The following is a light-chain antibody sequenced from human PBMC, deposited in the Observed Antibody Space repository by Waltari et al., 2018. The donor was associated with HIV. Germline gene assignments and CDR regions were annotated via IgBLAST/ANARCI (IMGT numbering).Light chain of an antibody. Sequence: QSALTQPASVSGSPGKSITISCIGSSSDIGAYNFVSWYQQRPGKAPKLMIYEVSDRPSGSSNRFSGSKSVITASLTISGLQADDEADYYCASYTRSGILLFGGGTRLTVL. CDR3: ASYTRSGILL. CDR1: SSDIGAYNF. J-gene: IGLJ2*01. CDR2: EVS. V-gene: IGLV2-14*01.